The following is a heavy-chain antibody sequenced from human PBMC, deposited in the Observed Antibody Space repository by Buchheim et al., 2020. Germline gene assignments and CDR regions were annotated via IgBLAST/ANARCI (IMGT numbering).Heavy chain of an antibody. D-gene: IGHD5-18*01. CDR2: IYSGGST. J-gene: IGHJ4*02. CDR3: ARGGIQLWLIYFDY. CDR1: GFTVSSNY. V-gene: IGHV3-66*01. Sequence: EVQLVESGGGLVQPGGSLRLSCAASGFTVSSNYMSWVRQAPGKGLEWVSVIYSGGSTYYAASVKGRFTISSDNSKNTLYLQMNSLRAEDTAVYYCARGGIQLWLIYFDYWGQGTL.